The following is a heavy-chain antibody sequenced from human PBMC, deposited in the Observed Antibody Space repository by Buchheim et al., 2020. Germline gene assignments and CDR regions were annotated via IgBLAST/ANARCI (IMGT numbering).Heavy chain of an antibody. J-gene: IGHJ4*02. CDR2: INPNSGGT. Sequence: QVQLVQSGAEVKKPGASVKVSCKAAGYTFTDYYMHWVRQAPGQGLEWMGWINPNSGGTNYAQTFQDRVTMTRDTSISPAYMELSRLRSDDTAVYYCATDDSSSWYRDFWGQGTL. CDR1: GYTFTDYY. CDR3: ATDDSSSWYRDF. V-gene: IGHV1-2*02. D-gene: IGHD6-13*01.